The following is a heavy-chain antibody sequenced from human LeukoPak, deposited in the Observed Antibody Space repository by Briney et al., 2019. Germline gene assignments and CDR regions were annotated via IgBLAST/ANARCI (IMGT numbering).Heavy chain of an antibody. J-gene: IGHJ4*02. Sequence: ASVKVSCKASGYTFTSYGISWVRQAPGQGLEWMGLISAYSGNTNFARRLQGRVTMTTDTSTSTAYMELRSLRSDDTAVYYCARDLTAYYDFWSGGDYWGQGTLVTVSS. CDR1: GYTFTSYG. CDR3: ARDLTAYYDFWSGGDY. V-gene: IGHV1-18*01. CDR2: ISAYSGNT. D-gene: IGHD3-3*01.